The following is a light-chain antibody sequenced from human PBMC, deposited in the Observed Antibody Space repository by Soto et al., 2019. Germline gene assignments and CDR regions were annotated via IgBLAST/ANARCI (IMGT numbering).Light chain of an antibody. Sequence: DIVMTQTPLSSPVTLGQPASISCRSSQSLVHTNGNTYLSWLQQRPGQPPRLLLHKVSRRLSGVPDRFSGSGAGTDFTLKISRVEVEDVGVYYCIQTAQFPLTFGGGTKVEIK. CDR2: KVS. CDR3: IQTAQFPLT. J-gene: IGKJ4*01. CDR1: QSLVHTNGNTY. V-gene: IGKV2-24*01.